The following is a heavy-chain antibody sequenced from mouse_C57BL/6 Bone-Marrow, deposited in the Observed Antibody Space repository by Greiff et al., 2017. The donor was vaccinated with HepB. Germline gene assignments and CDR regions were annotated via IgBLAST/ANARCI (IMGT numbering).Heavy chain of an antibody. CDR1: GYTFPSYW. D-gene: IGHD1-1*01. CDR3: ARSRCSSYGYCDY. Sequence: QVQLQQPGAELVRPGSSVKLSCKASGYTFPSYWMHWVKPRPIQGLEWIGNIDPSDSETHYNQKFKDKATLTVDKSSSTAYMQLSSLTTEDSAFYYCARSRCSSYGYCDYWGKGTTLTVSS. V-gene: IGHV1-52*01. J-gene: IGHJ2*01. CDR2: IDPSDSET.